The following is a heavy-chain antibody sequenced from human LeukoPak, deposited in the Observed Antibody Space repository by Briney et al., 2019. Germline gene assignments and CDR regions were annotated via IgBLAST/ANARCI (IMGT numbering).Heavy chain of an antibody. CDR3: AHRGYYYDSSGDAFDI. V-gene: IGHV2-5*02. CDR1: GFSLSTSGVG. CDR2: IYWDDDK. D-gene: IGHD3-22*01. Sequence: SGPTLVNPTQTLTLTCAFSGFSLSTSGVGVGWIRQPPGKALEWLALIYWDDDKRYSPSLKSRLTITKDTSKNQVVLTMTNMDPVDTATYYCAHRGYYYDSSGDAFDIWGQGTMVTVSS. J-gene: IGHJ3*02.